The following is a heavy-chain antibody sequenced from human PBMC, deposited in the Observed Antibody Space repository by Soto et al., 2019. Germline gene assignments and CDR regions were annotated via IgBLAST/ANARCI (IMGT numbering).Heavy chain of an antibody. J-gene: IGHJ4*02. CDR1: GFPFSGHW. CDR3: ARVVGATNTLRN. CDR2: IKQDGSEE. Sequence: EVQLVESGGGLVQPGGSLRLSCVASGFPFSGHWMSWVRQAPGKGLEWVANIKQDGSEEHYVDSVKGRFTVSRDNAKNTLHLQMNSLRAEDTAVYYCARVVGATNTLRNWGQGTLVTVSS. V-gene: IGHV3-7*01. D-gene: IGHD1-26*01.